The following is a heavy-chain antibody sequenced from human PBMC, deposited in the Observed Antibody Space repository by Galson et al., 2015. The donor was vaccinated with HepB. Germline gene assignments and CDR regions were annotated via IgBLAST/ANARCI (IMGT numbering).Heavy chain of an antibody. V-gene: IGHV3-23*01. Sequence: SLRLSCAASGFTFSNYATSWVRQAPGKGLEWVSSISGDGDNTYYADSVKGRFTISRDYSKNTLFLQMDSLRAEDTAVYYCAKLYHFRSCYYRSTRVIYWGQGTLVIVSS. CDR2: ISGDGDNT. J-gene: IGHJ4*02. D-gene: IGHD3-3*01. CDR1: GFTFSNYA. CDR3: AKLYHFRSCYYRSTRVIY.